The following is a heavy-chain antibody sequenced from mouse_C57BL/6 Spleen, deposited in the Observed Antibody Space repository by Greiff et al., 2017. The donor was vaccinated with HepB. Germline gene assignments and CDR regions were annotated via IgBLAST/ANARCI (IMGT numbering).Heavy chain of an antibody. CDR3: ARGYYGSSYGAMDY. CDR2: INPYNGGT. J-gene: IGHJ4*01. V-gene: IGHV1-19*01. CDR1: GYTFTDYY. D-gene: IGHD1-1*01. Sequence: EVQLQQSGPVLVKPGASVKMSCKASGYTFTDYYMNWVKQSHGKSLEWIGVINPYNGGTSYNQKFKGKATLTVDKSSSTAYMELNSLTSEDSAVYYCARGYYGSSYGAMDYWGQGTSVTVSS.